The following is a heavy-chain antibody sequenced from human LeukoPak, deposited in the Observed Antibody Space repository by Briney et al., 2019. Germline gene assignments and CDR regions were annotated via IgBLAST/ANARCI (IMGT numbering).Heavy chain of an antibody. V-gene: IGHV3-9*01. CDR2: ISWNSGGI. CDR3: AKGAVAGLYYFDY. CDR1: GFTFDDYA. Sequence: QPGRSLRLSCAASGFTFDDYAMHWVRQAPGKGLEWVSGISWNSGGIGYADSVKGRFTISRDNAKNSLYLQMNSLRAEDTALYYCAKGAVAGLYYFDYWGQGTLVTVSS. D-gene: IGHD6-19*01. J-gene: IGHJ4*02.